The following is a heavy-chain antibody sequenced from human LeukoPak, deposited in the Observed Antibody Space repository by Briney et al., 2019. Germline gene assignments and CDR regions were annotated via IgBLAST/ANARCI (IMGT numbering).Heavy chain of an antibody. CDR3: ARTVRHTNWFDP. CDR1: GGSISSYY. CDR2: IYYSGST. Sequence: SETLSLTCTVSGGSISSYYWSWIRQPPGKGLEWIGYIYYSGSTNYNPSLKSRVTISVDTSKNQFSLKPSSVTAADTAVYYCARTVRHTNWFDPWGQGTLVTVSS. V-gene: IGHV4-59*01. D-gene: IGHD4-17*01. J-gene: IGHJ5*02.